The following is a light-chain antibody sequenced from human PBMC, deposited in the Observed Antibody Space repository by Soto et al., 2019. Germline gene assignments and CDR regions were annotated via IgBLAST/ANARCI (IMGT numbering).Light chain of an antibody. CDR2: KAS. CDR3: QQSYSTPRVT. CDR1: QSLNNY. V-gene: IGKV1-5*03. J-gene: IGKJ3*01. Sequence: DIQMTQSPSTLSASVGDRVTITCRASQSLNNYLAWYQQTPGKAPKLLILKASSLESGVPSRFSGSGSGTEFTLTISSLQPDDLATYYCQQSYSTPRVTFGPGTKVDIK.